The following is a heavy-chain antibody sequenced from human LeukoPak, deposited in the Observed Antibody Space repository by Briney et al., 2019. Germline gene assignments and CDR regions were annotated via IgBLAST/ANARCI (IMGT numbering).Heavy chain of an antibody. J-gene: IGHJ3*02. V-gene: IGHV4-34*01. Sequence: PSETLSLTCAVYGGSFSGYYWSWIRQPPGKGLEWIGEINHSGSTNYNPSLKGRVTISVETSKSQFSLKLSSVTAADTAVYYCARGRPYLRVVLPNDAFDIWGQGTMVTVSS. D-gene: IGHD3-16*01. CDR3: ARGRPYLRVVLPNDAFDI. CDR1: GGSFSGYY. CDR2: INHSGST.